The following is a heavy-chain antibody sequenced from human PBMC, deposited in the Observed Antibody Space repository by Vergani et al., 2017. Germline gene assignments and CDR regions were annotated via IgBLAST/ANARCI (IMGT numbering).Heavy chain of an antibody. V-gene: IGHV3-30*02. CDR2: IRYDGSSE. D-gene: IGHD1-26*01. J-gene: IGHJ4*02. Sequence: QVQILQSGGGVVQPGGSLRLSCTLSGFTLNTYGIHWVRQAPGKGLEWVSFIRYDGSSEYYGDSVKGRFTISRDKSINTAYLEWDSLRASDSAMYYCVRRRWERQEVDYWGQGTLVTV. CDR1: GFTLNTYG. CDR3: VRRRWERQEVDY.